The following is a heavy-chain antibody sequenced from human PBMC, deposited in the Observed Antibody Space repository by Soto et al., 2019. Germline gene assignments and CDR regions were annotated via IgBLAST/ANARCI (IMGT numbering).Heavy chain of an antibody. V-gene: IGHV1-3*05. D-gene: IGHD6-19*01. Sequence: QVQLVQSGAEEKKPGASVKVSCKASGYTFTGYAMHWVRQAPGQRLEWMGWINAGNGNTKYSQKFQGRVTITSHTSSSTAYMALSSLRSEDTAVYYCARAVAVPADFDYWGQGTLVTVSS. J-gene: IGHJ4*02. CDR2: INAGNGNT. CDR3: ARAVAVPADFDY. CDR1: GYTFTGYA.